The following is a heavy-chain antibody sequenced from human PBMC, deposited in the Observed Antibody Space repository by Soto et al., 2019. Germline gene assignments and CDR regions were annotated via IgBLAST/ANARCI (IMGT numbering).Heavy chain of an antibody. V-gene: IGHV4-39*01. J-gene: IGHJ5*02. D-gene: IGHD5-18*01. CDR1: GGSITSSSYY. CDR2: IYYSGST. Sequence: SETLSLTCTVSGGSITSSSYYWGWIRQPPGKGLEWIGSIYYSGSTYYNPSLKSRVTISVDTSKNQYSLKLSSVTAADTVLYFCARRICSERYCYPGWDNWFDPWGQGILVT. CDR3: ARRICSERYCYPGWDNWFDP.